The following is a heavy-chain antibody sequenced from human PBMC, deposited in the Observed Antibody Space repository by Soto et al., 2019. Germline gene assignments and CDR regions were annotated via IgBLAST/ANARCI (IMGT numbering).Heavy chain of an antibody. CDR3: AKGESLWFGELSFRYYDGMDV. CDR1: GFTFSSYA. CDR2: ISGSGGST. D-gene: IGHD3-10*01. V-gene: IGHV3-23*01. J-gene: IGHJ6*02. Sequence: EVQLLESGGGLVQPGGSLRLSCAASGFTFSSYAMSWVRQAPGKGLERVSAISGSGGSTYYADSVKGRFTISRDNSEKRLSLQMNSLGAEDTAVYYCAKGESLWFGELSFRYYDGMDVWGQGATVTVS.